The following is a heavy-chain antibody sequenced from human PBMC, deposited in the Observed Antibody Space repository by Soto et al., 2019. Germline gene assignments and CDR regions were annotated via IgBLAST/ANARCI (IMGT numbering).Heavy chain of an antibody. V-gene: IGHV3-23*01. D-gene: IGHD3-9*01. J-gene: IGHJ4*02. CDR2: ISGSGGGT. CDR1: VFTGGNYA. Sequence: GSLRLYCAASVFTGGNYAMTWVREAPGKGLECVSRISGSGGGTYYADSVKGRFTISRDNSENTLYLHLNSLRVEDTAIYYCARIPHRYDALTGPGYWGQGALVTVSS. CDR3: ARIPHRYDALTGPGY.